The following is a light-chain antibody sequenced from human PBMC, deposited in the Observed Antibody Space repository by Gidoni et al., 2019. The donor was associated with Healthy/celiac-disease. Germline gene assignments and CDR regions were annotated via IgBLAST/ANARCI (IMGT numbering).Light chain of an antibody. Sequence: EIVLTQSPGTLSLSPGERATLSCSASQSVSSSYLAWYRQIPGQAPRLLIYGAYSRATDIPDRFSGSGSGSDFTLTISILEPEDFAVYYCQQYGSSPGWTFGQGTKVEIK. CDR3: QQYGSSPGWT. CDR2: GAY. CDR1: QSVSSSY. V-gene: IGKV3-20*01. J-gene: IGKJ1*01.